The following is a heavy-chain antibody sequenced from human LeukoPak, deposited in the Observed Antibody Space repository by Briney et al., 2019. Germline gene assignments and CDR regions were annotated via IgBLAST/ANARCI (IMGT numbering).Heavy chain of an antibody. J-gene: IGHJ4*02. V-gene: IGHV3-48*01. CDR3: ASDPLSSSSFDL. CDR1: GFTFSSYG. D-gene: IGHD6-13*01. CDR2: ISSRSATI. Sequence: GGSLRLSCAASGFTFSSYGMHWVRQAPGKGLEWVSYISSRSATIYYADSVKGRFTISRDNAKNSLYLQMNSLRAEDTAVYYCASDPLSSSSFDLWGQGTLVTVSS.